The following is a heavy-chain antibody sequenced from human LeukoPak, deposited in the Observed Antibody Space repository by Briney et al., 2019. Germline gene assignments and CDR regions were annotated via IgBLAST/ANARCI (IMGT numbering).Heavy chain of an antibody. CDR3: ARSLWNYEFWSGYHHYYYYMDV. Sequence: ASETLSLTCAVYGVSFSGYYWSWIRQPPGKGLEWIGEINHSGSTNYNPSLKSRVTISVDTYKNQFSLKLSSVTAADTAVYYCARSLWNYEFWSGYHHYYYYMDVWGKGTTVTVSS. V-gene: IGHV4-34*01. CDR1: GVSFSGYY. J-gene: IGHJ6*03. CDR2: INHSGST. D-gene: IGHD3-3*01.